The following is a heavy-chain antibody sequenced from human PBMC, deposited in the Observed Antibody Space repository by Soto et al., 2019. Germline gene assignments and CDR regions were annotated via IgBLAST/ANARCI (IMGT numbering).Heavy chain of an antibody. Sequence: EVQLVESGGGLVQPGGSLRLSCTASGFIVSDTYMNWVRQAPGKGLEWVSVISNRGDTHYADSVRGRFSLSRDIADNTLHLQMNNLRVEDTAVYYCAREPRYCRGGSCSITGDAFDLWGQGTMVTVSS. D-gene: IGHD2-15*01. J-gene: IGHJ3*01. CDR2: ISNRGDT. CDR1: GFIVSDTY. CDR3: AREPRYCRGGSCSITGDAFDL. V-gene: IGHV3-66*01.